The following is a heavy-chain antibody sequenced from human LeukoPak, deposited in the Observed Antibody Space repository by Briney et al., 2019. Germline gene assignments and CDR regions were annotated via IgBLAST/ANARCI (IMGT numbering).Heavy chain of an antibody. V-gene: IGHV1-18*01. Sequence: ASVKVSCKASDYTFTSYGISWVRQAPGQGLEWMGWISAYNGNTNYAQKLQGRVTMTTDTSTSTAYMELRSLKSDDTAVYYCARLGYYDSSGYYYVLSPFDYWGQGTLVTVSS. CDR2: ISAYNGNT. CDR1: DYTFTSYG. CDR3: ARLGYYDSSGYYYVLSPFDY. J-gene: IGHJ4*02. D-gene: IGHD3-22*01.